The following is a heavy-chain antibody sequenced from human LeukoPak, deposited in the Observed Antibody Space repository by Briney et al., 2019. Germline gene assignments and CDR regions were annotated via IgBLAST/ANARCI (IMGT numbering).Heavy chain of an antibody. V-gene: IGHV5-51*01. Sequence: GESLKISCQAAGYNFTNYWIAWVRQMPGKGLEWMGIIYPGDSNTRYSPSFQGQVTISADKSISTAYLQWSSLKASDTPMYYCARQAGSSWGDASYYYMDVWGKGITVTVSS. CDR1: GYNFTNYW. CDR2: IYPGDSNT. CDR3: ARQAGSSWGDASYYYMDV. D-gene: IGHD6-13*01. J-gene: IGHJ6*03.